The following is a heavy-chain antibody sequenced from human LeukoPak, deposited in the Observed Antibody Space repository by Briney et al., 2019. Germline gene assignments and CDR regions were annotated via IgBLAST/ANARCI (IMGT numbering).Heavy chain of an antibody. CDR1: GFTFSAYA. CDR2: MSGNGGTT. D-gene: IGHD3-22*01. Sequence: GGSLRLSCAASGFTFSAYAMSWVRQAPGKGLEWVSGMSGNGGTTYYADSVKGRFTISRDNSKNTLYLQMNNLRAEDTAVYYCARRDYYDSSGYSPPSDYWGQGTLVTVSS. J-gene: IGHJ4*02. V-gene: IGHV3-23*01. CDR3: ARRDYYDSSGYSPPSDY.